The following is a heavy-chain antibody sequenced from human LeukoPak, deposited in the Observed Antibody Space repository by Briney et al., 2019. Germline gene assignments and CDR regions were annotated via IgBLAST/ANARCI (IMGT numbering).Heavy chain of an antibody. J-gene: IGHJ4*02. D-gene: IGHD4-11*01. CDR1: GGSITIYS. Sequence: MTSETLSLTCTVSGGSITIYSWTWIRQPPGKSLEWVGEISPSGNTQYNPSLKSRVTISLDASKSQFYLKLNSVTAADTAVYYCARRVRSADYRLDYWGQGTLVTVSS. CDR2: ISPSGNT. CDR3: ARRVRSADYRLDY. V-gene: IGHV4-34*01.